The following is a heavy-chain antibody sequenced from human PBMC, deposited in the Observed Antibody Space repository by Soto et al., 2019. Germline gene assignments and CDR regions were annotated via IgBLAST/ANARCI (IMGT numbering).Heavy chain of an antibody. V-gene: IGHV3-72*01. CDR2: SRNKANSYTT. D-gene: IGHD6-25*01. Sequence: EVQLVESGGGLVQPGGSLRLSCAASGFILSDHYMDWVRQAPGKGLEWVGRSRNKANSYTTEYVASVKGRFTISRDKTTNSLYLQMNSPRTEDTAVYYCARAAPPCQHWGQGTLVTVSS. J-gene: IGHJ1*01. CDR3: ARAAPPCQH. CDR1: GFILSDHY.